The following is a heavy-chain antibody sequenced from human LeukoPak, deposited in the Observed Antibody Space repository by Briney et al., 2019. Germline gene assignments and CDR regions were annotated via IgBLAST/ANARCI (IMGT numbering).Heavy chain of an antibody. CDR2: IYTSGST. V-gene: IGHV4-61*02. CDR3: ARDLGYCSSTSCENWFDP. D-gene: IGHD2-2*01. Sequence: SETLSLTCTVSGGSINSGSYYWGWLRQPPGKGLEWIGRIYTSGSTNYNPSLKSRVTMSVDTSKNQFSLKLSSVTAADTAVYYCARDLGYCSSTSCENWFDPWGQGTLVTVSS. J-gene: IGHJ5*02. CDR1: GGSINSGSYY.